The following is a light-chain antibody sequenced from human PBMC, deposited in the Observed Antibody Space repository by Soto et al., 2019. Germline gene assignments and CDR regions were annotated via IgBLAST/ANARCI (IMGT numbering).Light chain of an antibody. Sequence: DSQGTQSPSTLSASVGDRVTITCRASQSISSWLAWYQQKPGKAPKLLIYKASSLESGVPSRFSGSGSGTEFTLTISSLQPDDFATYYCQQYNSYSRTFGQGTKVDIK. CDR3: QQYNSYSRT. V-gene: IGKV1-5*03. CDR1: QSISSW. J-gene: IGKJ1*01. CDR2: KAS.